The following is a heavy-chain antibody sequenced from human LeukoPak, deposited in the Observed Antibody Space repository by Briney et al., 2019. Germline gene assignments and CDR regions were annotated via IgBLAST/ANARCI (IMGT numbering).Heavy chain of an antibody. CDR1: GGSISSPSYS. Sequence: SETLSLTCTVSGGSISSPSYSWGWIRQPPGKGLEWIGSFYYSDTTYYNPSFKSRVTISVDASKNQFSLKLSSVTAADTAVYYCARLFDSWGRGILVTVSS. CDR3: ARLFDS. CDR2: FYYSDTT. J-gene: IGHJ4*02. V-gene: IGHV4-39*01.